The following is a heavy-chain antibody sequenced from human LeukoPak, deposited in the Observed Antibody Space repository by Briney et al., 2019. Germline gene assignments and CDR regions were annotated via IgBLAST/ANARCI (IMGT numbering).Heavy chain of an antibody. J-gene: IGHJ4*02. CDR1: GXSFSGYY. CDR3: ARGREVTRDFDY. CDR2: VNYSGST. D-gene: IGHD4-23*01. V-gene: IGHV4-34*01. Sequence: SETLSLTCAVYGXSFSGYYRSWIRQPPGKGLESIGHVNYSGSTNYNPSLESRVTISVDTSKSQFSLKLSSVTAADTSVYYCARGREVTRDFDYWGQGTLVSVSS.